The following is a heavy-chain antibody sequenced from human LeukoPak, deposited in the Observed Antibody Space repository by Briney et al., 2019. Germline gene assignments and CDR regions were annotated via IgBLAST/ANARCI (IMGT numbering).Heavy chain of an antibody. Sequence: GGSLRLSCAASGFTFSDYYMSWIRQAPGKGLEWVSYISSSGSTIYYADSVKGRFTISRDNAKNSLYLQMNSLRAEDTAVYYCARIIVATIKYYYGMDVWGQGTMVTVSS. CDR3: ARIIVATIKYYYGMDV. V-gene: IGHV3-11*01. J-gene: IGHJ6*02. CDR2: ISSSGSTI. D-gene: IGHD5-12*01. CDR1: GFTFSDYY.